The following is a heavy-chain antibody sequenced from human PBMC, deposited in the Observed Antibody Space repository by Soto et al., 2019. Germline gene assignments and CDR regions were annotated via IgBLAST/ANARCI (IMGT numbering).Heavy chain of an antibody. CDR3: AKDAEYSSGYYVNWHFDL. J-gene: IGHJ2*01. CDR1: GFAFSSYG. Sequence: QVQLVESGGGVVQPGRSLRLSCAASGFAFSSYGMHWVRQAPGKGLEWVAAISFDGSNNYYADSVKGRFTISRDNSKNTLYLQINSLRGKDTAVFYCAKDAEYSSGYYVNWHFDLWGRGTLVTVSS. V-gene: IGHV3-30*18. CDR2: ISFDGSNN. D-gene: IGHD6-19*01.